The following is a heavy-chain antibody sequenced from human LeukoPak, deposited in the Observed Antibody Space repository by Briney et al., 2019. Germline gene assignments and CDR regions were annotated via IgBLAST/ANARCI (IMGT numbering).Heavy chain of an antibody. CDR2: ISWDGGST. Sequence: GGSLRLSCAASGITFDDYAMHWVRQAPGKGLEWVSLISWDGGSTYYADSVKGRFTISRDNSKNSLYLQMNSLRAEDTALYYCAKGAVEQWLVLYFDYWGQGTLVTVSS. CDR1: GITFDDYA. J-gene: IGHJ4*02. V-gene: IGHV3-43D*04. CDR3: AKGAVEQWLVLYFDY. D-gene: IGHD6-19*01.